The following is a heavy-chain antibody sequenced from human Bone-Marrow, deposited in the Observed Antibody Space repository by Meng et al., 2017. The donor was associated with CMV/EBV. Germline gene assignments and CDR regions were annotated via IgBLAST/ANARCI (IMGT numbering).Heavy chain of an antibody. Sequence: SETLSLTCTVSGGFVSSGSYYWSWIRQPPGKGLEWIGYIYYSGSTYYNPSLKSRVTISVDTSKNQFSLKLSSVTAADTAVYYCAGGAADHYYYYYGMDVWGQGTTVTVSS. D-gene: IGHD2-15*01. CDR1: GGFVSSGSYY. J-gene: IGHJ6*02. CDR2: IYYSGST. CDR3: AGGAADHYYYYYGMDV. V-gene: IGHV4-61*01.